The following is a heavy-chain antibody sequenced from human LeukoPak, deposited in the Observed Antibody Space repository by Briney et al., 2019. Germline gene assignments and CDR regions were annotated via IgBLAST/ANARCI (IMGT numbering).Heavy chain of an antibody. J-gene: IGHJ5*02. CDR1: GYTFTSYG. CDR2: ISAYNGNT. V-gene: IGHV1-18*01. Sequence: ASVKVSCKASGYTFTSYGISWVRQAPGQGLEWMGWISAYNGNTDYAQKLQGRVTMTTDTSTSTAYMELRSLRSDDTAVYYCARDPTLSMIVVVPQGWFDPWGQGTLVTVSS. CDR3: ARDPTLSMIVVVPQGWFDP. D-gene: IGHD3-22*01.